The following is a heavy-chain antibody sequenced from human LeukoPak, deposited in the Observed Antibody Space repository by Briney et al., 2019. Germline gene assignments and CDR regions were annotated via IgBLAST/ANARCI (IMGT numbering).Heavy chain of an antibody. CDR1: GYSFSKYW. CDR2: IYSDESLI. V-gene: IGHV5-51*01. D-gene: IGHD1-1*01. Sequence: PGESLKISCTASGYSFSKYWIGWVRQTPGKGLEWMGFIYSDESLIRYSPSFEGQVTISADNSINTAYLQWSSLKASDTAMYYCASQRIDWNDRGVGGWYYFDYWGQGTLVTVSS. CDR3: ASQRIDWNDRGVGGWYYFDY. J-gene: IGHJ4*02.